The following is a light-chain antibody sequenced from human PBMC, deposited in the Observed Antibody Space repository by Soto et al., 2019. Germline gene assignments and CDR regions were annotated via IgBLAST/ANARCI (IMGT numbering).Light chain of an antibody. Sequence: QSVLTQPASVSGSPGQSITISCTGTSSDVGSYNLVSWYQQHPGKAPKLMIYEGSKRPSGVSNRFSGSKSGTTASLTISGLQTEDEAEYYCTSYTSSSTYVFGTGTKLTVL. CDR2: EGS. V-gene: IGLV2-14*02. J-gene: IGLJ1*01. CDR3: TSYTSSSTYV. CDR1: SSDVGSYNL.